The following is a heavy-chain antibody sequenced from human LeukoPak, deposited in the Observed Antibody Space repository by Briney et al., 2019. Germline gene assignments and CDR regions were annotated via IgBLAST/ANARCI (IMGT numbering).Heavy chain of an antibody. CDR1: AFNFTAYW. CDR2: INSDGTTT. CDR3: AVSNGGYGP. J-gene: IGHJ5*02. Sequence: PGGSLRLSCASSAFNFTAYWMHWVRQDPRQGLLWVARINSDGTTTNYADSVKGRLTISRDNAKNTLFLQMNSLRAEDTAVYFCAVSNGGYGPWGQGALVTVSS. V-gene: IGHV3-74*01. D-gene: IGHD5-12*01.